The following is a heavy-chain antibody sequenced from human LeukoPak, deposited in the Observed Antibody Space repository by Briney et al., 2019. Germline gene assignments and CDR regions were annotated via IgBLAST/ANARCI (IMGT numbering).Heavy chain of an antibody. J-gene: IGHJ6*03. CDR2: IYYSGST. Sequence: SETLSLTCTVSGGSISSYYWSWIRQPPGKGLEWIGYIYYSGSTNYNPSLKSRLTISVDTSKNQFSLKLSSVTAADTAVYYCARRSYHYDILTGGYYYYMDVWGKGTTVTISS. D-gene: IGHD3-9*01. CDR1: GGSISSYY. V-gene: IGHV4-59*01. CDR3: ARRSYHYDILTGGYYYYMDV.